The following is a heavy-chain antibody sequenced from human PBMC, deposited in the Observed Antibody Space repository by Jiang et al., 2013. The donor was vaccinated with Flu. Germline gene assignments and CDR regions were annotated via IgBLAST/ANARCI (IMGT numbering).Heavy chain of an antibody. Sequence: VQLVESEAEVKKPGSSVKVSCKASGGSFSTSAITWVRQAPGQGLEWMGGIVPIFGKANYAPKFEGRVTFTADESTSTAYMDLTTLRSEDTAIYYCARDVVRGIPNSDYWGQGTLVIVSS. CDR2: IVPIFGKA. V-gene: IGHV1-69*01. CDR1: GGSFSTSA. D-gene: IGHD3-10*01. CDR3: ARDVVRGIPNSDY. J-gene: IGHJ4*02.